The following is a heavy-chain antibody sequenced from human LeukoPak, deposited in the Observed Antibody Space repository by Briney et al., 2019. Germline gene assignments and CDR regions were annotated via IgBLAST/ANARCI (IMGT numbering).Heavy chain of an antibody. CDR1: GFTFSSYA. CDR3: AKGSNNVSPYYFDH. CDR2: ISGSGGST. J-gene: IGHJ4*02. V-gene: IGHV3-23*01. D-gene: IGHD1-14*01. Sequence: GGSLRLSCAASGFTFSSYAMSWVRQAPGKGLEWVSGISGSGGSTYYADSVKGRFTISRDNSKNTLYSQMNSLRAEDTAVYYCAKGSNNVSPYYFDHWGQGTLVTVSS.